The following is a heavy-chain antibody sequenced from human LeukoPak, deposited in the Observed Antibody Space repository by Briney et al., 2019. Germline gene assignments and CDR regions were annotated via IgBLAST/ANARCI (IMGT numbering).Heavy chain of an antibody. CDR3: ARGNTVLVTGATYYYYMDV. J-gene: IGHJ6*03. Sequence: SETLSLTCTVSGGSVTSYYWSWIRQPAGKGLEWIGRVYSSGTTNYNPSLKSRVTMSVDTSKNQFSLNVSSVTAADTAVYYCARGNTVLVTGATYYYYMDVWGKGTTVIVSS. V-gene: IGHV4-4*07. CDR2: VYSSGTT. D-gene: IGHD2-2*01. CDR1: GGSVTSYY.